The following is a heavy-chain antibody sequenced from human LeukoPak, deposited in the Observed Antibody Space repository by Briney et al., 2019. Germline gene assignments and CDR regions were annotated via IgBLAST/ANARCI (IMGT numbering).Heavy chain of an antibody. D-gene: IGHD3-10*01. CDR2: IYTSGTT. J-gene: IGHJ5*02. Sequence: TLSLTCTVSGASISSGNYYWSWVRQPAGRGLEWIGRIYTSGTTTYNPSLKSRVTISVDTSKNQFSLKLTSVTAADTAVYYCARRSLVRGVVIGAWGQGTLVTVSS. CDR3: ARRSLVRGVVIGA. V-gene: IGHV4-61*02. CDR1: GASISSGNYY.